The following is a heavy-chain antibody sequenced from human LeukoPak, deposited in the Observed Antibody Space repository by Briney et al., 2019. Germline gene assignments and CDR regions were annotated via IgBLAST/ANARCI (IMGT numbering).Heavy chain of an antibody. Sequence: ASVKVSFKDSGDTFTSCYMQWGRQARGEGGEWRGRSNPNSSGRNYAQKLQGRVTMTSDTSISTAYMELSRLRSDDTAVYYCARDPGIAARPKVDYWGQGTLVTVSS. CDR1: GDTFTSCY. J-gene: IGHJ4*02. D-gene: IGHD6-6*01. CDR3: ARDPGIAARPKVDY. V-gene: IGHV1-2*06. CDR2: SNPNSSGR.